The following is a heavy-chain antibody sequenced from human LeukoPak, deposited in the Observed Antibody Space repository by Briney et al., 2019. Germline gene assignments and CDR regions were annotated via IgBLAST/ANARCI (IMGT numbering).Heavy chain of an antibody. V-gene: IGHV3-23*01. CDR1: GFTFSSFA. Sequence: GGSLRLSCAASGFTFSSFAMSWVRQAPGKGLEWVSTISGSGGSTNYADSVKGRFTFSRDNSKNTLYLQINSLRAEATAVYYCAKDLPDYGDYIEGYWGQGTLVTVSS. J-gene: IGHJ4*02. D-gene: IGHD4-17*01. CDR3: AKDLPDYGDYIEGY. CDR2: ISGSGGST.